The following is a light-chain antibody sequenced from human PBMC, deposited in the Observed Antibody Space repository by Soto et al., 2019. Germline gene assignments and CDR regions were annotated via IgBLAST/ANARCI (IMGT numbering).Light chain of an antibody. CDR2: DAS. J-gene: IGKJ4*01. V-gene: IGKV3-11*01. CDR1: QSVSRY. CDR3: QQRSDWPST. Sequence: EIVLTQSPATLSLSPGERATLSCRASQSVSRYLAWYQQKPGQAPRLLIYDASNRATGIPARFSGSWSGTDFTLTICSLEPEDFAVYYCQQRSDWPSTFGGGTKVQIK.